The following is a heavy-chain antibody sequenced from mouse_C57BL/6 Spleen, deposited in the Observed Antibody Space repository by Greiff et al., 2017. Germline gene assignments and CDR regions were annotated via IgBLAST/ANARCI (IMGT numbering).Heavy chain of an antibody. J-gene: IGHJ3*01. D-gene: IGHD2-4*01. CDR1: GYTFTSYW. Sequence: QVQLQQSGAELAKPGASVKLSCKASGYTFTSYWMHWVKQRPGQGLEWIGYINPSSGYTKYNQKFKDKATLTADKSSSTAYMQLSSLTHEDSAVYYCARSWAYDYDPFAYWGQGTLVTVSA. V-gene: IGHV1-7*01. CDR3: ARSWAYDYDPFAY. CDR2: INPSSGYT.